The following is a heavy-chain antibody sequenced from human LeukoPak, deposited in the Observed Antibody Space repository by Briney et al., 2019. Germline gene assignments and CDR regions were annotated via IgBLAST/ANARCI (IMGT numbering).Heavy chain of an antibody. CDR3: TRGHGYYDSSGYSY. CDR2: ISSSGSTI. J-gene: IGHJ4*02. V-gene: IGHV3-11*01. Sequence: PGGSLRLSCAASGFTFSDCYMSWIRQAPGKGLEWVSYISSSGSTIYYADSVKGRFTISRDDSKSIAYLQMNSLKTEDTAVYYCTRGHGYYDSSGYSYWGQGTLVTVSS. CDR1: GFTFSDCY. D-gene: IGHD3-22*01.